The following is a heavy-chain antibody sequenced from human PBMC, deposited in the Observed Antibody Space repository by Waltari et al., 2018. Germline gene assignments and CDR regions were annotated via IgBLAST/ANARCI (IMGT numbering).Heavy chain of an antibody. D-gene: IGHD4-17*01. CDR2: IDPSHSYT. CDR1: GYSFTSYW. Sequence: EVQLVQSGAEVKKPGESLRISCKGSGYSFTSYWISWVRQMPGKGPECMGMIDPSHSYTTYTPSFQGHVTISADKSISTAYLQCSSLKASDTAIYYCARRKDYGGNLFDYWGQGTLVTVSS. CDR3: ARRKDYGGNLFDY. J-gene: IGHJ4*02. V-gene: IGHV5-10-1*03.